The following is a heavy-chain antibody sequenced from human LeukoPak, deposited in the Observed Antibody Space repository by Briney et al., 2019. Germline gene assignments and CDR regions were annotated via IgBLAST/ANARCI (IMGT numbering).Heavy chain of an antibody. D-gene: IGHD1-14*01. CDR3: ARGQTPCPRTCLDY. CDR2: INQDGSEE. Sequence: GESLRLSCVGSGFTFSSYWTTWVRQAPGKGLEWVANINQDGSEENYVDSVRGRFTISRVNARNSLFLQMNSLRAEDTAVYYCARGQTPCPRTCLDYWGQGTLVTVSS. CDR1: GFTFSSYW. J-gene: IGHJ4*02. V-gene: IGHV3-7*04.